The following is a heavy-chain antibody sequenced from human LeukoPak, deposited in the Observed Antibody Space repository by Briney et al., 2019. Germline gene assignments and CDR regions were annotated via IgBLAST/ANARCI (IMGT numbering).Heavy chain of an antibody. D-gene: IGHD3-3*01. Sequence: SQTLSLTCTVSGGSISSGGYYWSWIRQPPGKGLEWIGYIYHSGSTYYNPSLKSRVTISVDRSKNQFSLELSSVTAADTAVYYCARAIGGFEQGNDYWGQGTLVTVSS. J-gene: IGHJ4*02. CDR2: IYHSGST. V-gene: IGHV4-30-2*01. CDR1: GGSISSGGYY. CDR3: ARAIGGFEQGNDY.